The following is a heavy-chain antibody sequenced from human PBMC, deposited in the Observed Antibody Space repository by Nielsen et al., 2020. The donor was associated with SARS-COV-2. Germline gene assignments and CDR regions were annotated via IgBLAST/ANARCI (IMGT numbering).Heavy chain of an antibody. J-gene: IGHJ3*02. D-gene: IGHD6-19*01. CDR3: AKGSGYSSGPDAFDI. V-gene: IGHV3-43*01. CDR2: ISWDGGST. CDR1: GFTFDDYT. Sequence: GGSLRLPCAASGFTFDDYTMHWVRQAPGKGLEWVSLISWDGGSTYYADSVKGRFTISRDNSKNSLYLQMNSLRTEDTALYYCAKGSGYSSGPDAFDIWGQGTMVTVSS.